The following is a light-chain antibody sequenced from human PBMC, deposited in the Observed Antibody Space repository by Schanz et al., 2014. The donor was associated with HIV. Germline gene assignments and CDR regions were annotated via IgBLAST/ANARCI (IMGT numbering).Light chain of an antibody. CDR1: SSNIGSSA. CDR3: VSYTGTNNPV. Sequence: QSVLTQPPSASGPPGQRVTISCSGSSSNIGSSAVNWDQQLPGTAPKLLIYGNKYRPSGVPDRFSGSKSGNTASLTISGLQAEDEADYYCVSYTGTNNPVFGGGTKVTVL. V-gene: IGLV1-44*01. CDR2: GNK. J-gene: IGLJ2*01.